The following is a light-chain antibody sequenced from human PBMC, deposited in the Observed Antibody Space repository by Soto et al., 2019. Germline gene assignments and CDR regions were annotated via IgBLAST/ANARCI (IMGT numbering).Light chain of an antibody. V-gene: IGKV2-28*01. CDR1: QSLLHSNVYNY. CDR3: IQYLPTPIT. Sequence: DIVMTQSPLSLPVTPGEPASICCRSSQSLLHSNVYNYLDWYLQKPGQSPPLLIYLGSNRSSGVPDRISGSDSGTDFTLKISRVEGEDVAVYYCIQYLPTPITFGQGTRLVIK. J-gene: IGKJ5*01. CDR2: LGS.